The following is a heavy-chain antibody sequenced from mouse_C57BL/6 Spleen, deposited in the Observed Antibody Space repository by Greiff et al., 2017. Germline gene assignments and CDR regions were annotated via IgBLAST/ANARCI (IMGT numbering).Heavy chain of an antibody. V-gene: IGHV1-64*01. J-gene: IGHJ3*01. Sequence: QVQLQQPGAELVKPGASVKLSCKASGYTFTSYWMHWVKQRPGQGLEWIGMIHPNSGSTNYNEKFKSKATLTVDKSSSTAYMQLSSLTSEDSAVXYCARARDGYLAWFAYWGQGTLVTVSA. CDR3: ARARDGYLAWFAY. D-gene: IGHD2-3*01. CDR2: IHPNSGST. CDR1: GYTFTSYW.